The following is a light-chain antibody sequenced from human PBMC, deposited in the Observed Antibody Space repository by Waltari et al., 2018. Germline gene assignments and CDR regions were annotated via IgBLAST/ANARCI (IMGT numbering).Light chain of an antibody. V-gene: IGKV1-39*01. CDR3: QQRYSTPQT. J-gene: IGKJ2*01. Sequence: DIQMTQSPSSLSASVGDRVTITCRASQSISSYLNWYQQKPGKAPKLLIYAASSLQSGVPSRFRGSGSGTDFTLSIRSLQPEDFATYYCQQRYSTPQTFGQGTKLEIK. CDR2: AAS. CDR1: QSISSY.